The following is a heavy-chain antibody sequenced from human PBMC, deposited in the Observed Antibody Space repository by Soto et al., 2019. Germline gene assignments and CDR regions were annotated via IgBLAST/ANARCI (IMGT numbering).Heavy chain of an antibody. V-gene: IGHV3-23*01. CDR3: ANMGDATYYYDSSGYYLDY. D-gene: IGHD3-22*01. J-gene: IGHJ4*02. CDR2: ISGSGGST. CDR1: GFTFSSYA. Sequence: EVQLLESGGGLVQPGGSLRLSCAASGFTFSSYAMSWVRQAPGKGLEWVSAISGSGGSTYYADSVKGRFTISRDNSTNTLYLQMNSLRAEDTAVYYCANMGDATYYYDSSGYYLDYWGQGTLVTVSS.